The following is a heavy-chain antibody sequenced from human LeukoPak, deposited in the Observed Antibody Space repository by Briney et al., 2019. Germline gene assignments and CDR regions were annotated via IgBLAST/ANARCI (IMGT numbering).Heavy chain of an antibody. CDR2: ISWDGGHT. V-gene: IGHV3-43D*03. CDR3: TKVKWAVVCALTSCPYFDY. CDR1: GFTFDDYA. J-gene: IGHJ4*02. D-gene: IGHD2-2*01. Sequence: GGSLRLSCAASGFTFDDYAMHWVRQAPGKGLEWVPLISWDGGHTYYTDSVKGRFTISRDNSDNSLYLQMNSLRPEDTALYYCTKVKWAVVCALTSCPYFDYWGQGTLVTVSS.